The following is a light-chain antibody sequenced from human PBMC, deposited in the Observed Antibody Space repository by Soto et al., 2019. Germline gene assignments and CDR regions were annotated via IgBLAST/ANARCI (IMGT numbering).Light chain of an antibody. J-gene: IGKJ4*01. Sequence: EIVLTQSPGTLSLSPGERATLSCRASQSVSSSYLAWYQQKPGQAPRQLIYGASSRATGIPDRFSGSGSGPDFTLPSTRLEPEDFAVYYCQHYRTSFGGGPRVEIK. CDR1: QSVSSSY. CDR2: GAS. V-gene: IGKV3-20*01. CDR3: QHYRTS.